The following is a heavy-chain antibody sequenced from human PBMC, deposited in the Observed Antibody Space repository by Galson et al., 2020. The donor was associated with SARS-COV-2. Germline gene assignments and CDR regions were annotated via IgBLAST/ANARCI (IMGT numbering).Heavy chain of an antibody. CDR1: TGSLSGYY. Sequence: SETLSLTCDVYTGSLSGYYWSWIRQSPGKGLEWIGEINHSGSAKYNPSLKSRVTISVDTSKNRFDLQLSSVTAADTAVYYCARGRIGYYYGISGYWELWGQGTLGAVSS. CDR3: ARGRIGYYYGISGYWEL. CDR2: INHSGSA. J-gene: IGHJ1*01. D-gene: IGHD3-22*01. V-gene: IGHV4-34*01.